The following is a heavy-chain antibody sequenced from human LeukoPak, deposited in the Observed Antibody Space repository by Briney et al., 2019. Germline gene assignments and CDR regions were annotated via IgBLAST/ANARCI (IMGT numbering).Heavy chain of an antibody. CDR3: ARGSSLFDN. D-gene: IGHD3-16*02. CDR2: TYYRSKWYN. Sequence: SQTLSLTCAIFGDSVSSNSACNWIRQSPSRGLEWLGRTYYRSKWYNDYAVSVKSRITINPDTSKNQFSLQLNSVTPEDTAVYYCARGSSLFDNWGQGTLVTVSS. V-gene: IGHV6-1*01. J-gene: IGHJ4*02. CDR1: GDSVSSNSA.